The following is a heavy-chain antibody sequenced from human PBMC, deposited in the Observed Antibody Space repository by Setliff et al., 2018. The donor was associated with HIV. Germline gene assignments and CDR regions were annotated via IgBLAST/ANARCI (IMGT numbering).Heavy chain of an antibody. CDR2: IHSYGST. D-gene: IGHD5-18*01. Sequence: ASETLSLTCTVSGASISSYSWSWIRQSPGKRLEWIGYIHSYGSTDYNPSLESRVTISVDTSKNQLSLKLRSVAAADTAVYYCARGGYRDGYDYWGQGTLVTVSS. J-gene: IGHJ4*02. CDR1: GASISSYS. V-gene: IGHV4-59*01. CDR3: ARGGYRDGYDY.